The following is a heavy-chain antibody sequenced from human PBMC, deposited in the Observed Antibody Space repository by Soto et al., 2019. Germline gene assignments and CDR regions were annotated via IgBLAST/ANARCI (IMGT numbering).Heavy chain of an antibody. J-gene: IGHJ4*02. V-gene: IGHV3-23*01. CDR1: GFTFSRYA. CDR3: AKVIGARGIITTYYFHY. Sequence: GGSLRLSCAASGFTFSRYAMRWARQTPGKGLEWVSSISDSGAVTYYADSVKGRFTISRDNSKNTLYLQMNSLRAEDTAVYYCAKVIGARGIITTYYFHYWGQGTLVTVSS. D-gene: IGHD3-10*01. CDR2: ISDSGAVT.